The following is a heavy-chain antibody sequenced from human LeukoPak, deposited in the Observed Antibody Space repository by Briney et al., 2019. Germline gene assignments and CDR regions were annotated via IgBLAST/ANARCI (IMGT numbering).Heavy chain of an antibody. V-gene: IGHV7-4-1*02. CDR3: ARDRRYYDSSGYRTYDAFDI. CDR2: INTNTGNP. Sequence: GASVKVSCKASGYTFTSYAMNWVRQAPGQGLEWMGWINTNTGNPTYAQGFTGRFVFSLDTSVSTAYLQISSLKAEDTAVYYCARDRRYYDSSGYRTYDAFDIWGQGTMVSVSS. CDR1: GYTFTSYA. J-gene: IGHJ3*02. D-gene: IGHD3-22*01.